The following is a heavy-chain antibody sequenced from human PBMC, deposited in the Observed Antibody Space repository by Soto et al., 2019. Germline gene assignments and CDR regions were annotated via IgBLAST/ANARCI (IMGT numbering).Heavy chain of an antibody. V-gene: IGHV4-31*03. CDR1: GGSISSGGYY. CDR3: ARVRLNCSGGSCYSDAFDI. CDR2: IYYSGST. J-gene: IGHJ3*02. Sequence: SETLSLTCTVSGGSISSGGYYWSWIRQHPGKGLEWIGYIYYSGSTYYNPSLKSRVTISVDTSKNQFSLKLSSVTAADTAVYYCARVRLNCSGGSCYSDAFDIWGQGTMVTVS. D-gene: IGHD2-15*01.